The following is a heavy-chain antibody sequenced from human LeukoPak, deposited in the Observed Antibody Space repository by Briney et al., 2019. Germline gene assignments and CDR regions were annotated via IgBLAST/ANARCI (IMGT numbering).Heavy chain of an antibody. J-gene: IGHJ5*02. D-gene: IGHD1-1*01. CDR3: ARDTLDGKISNWFDP. CDR1: GYTFIDYY. CDR2: INPNSGGT. V-gene: IGHV1-2*02. Sequence: GASVKVSCKASGYTFIDYYLHWVRQAPGQGLEWMGWINPNSGGTNYAQKFQGRVTMTRDTSISTAYMELSRLRSDDTAVYYCARDTLDGKISNWFDPWGQGTLVTVSS.